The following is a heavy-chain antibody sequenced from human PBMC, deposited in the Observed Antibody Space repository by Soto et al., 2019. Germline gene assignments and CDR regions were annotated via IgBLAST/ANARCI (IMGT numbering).Heavy chain of an antibody. J-gene: IGHJ6*02. CDR3: AGPSIAAAGYYYYYYGMDA. D-gene: IGHD6-13*01. V-gene: IGHV4-39*01. CDR2: IYYSGST. CDR1: GGSISSSSYY. Sequence: SETLSLTCTVSGGSISSSSYYWGWIRQPPGKGLEWIGSIYYSGSTYYNPSLKSRVTISVDTSKNQFSLKLSSVTAADTAVYYCAGPSIAAAGYYYYYYGMDAWGQGTTVT.